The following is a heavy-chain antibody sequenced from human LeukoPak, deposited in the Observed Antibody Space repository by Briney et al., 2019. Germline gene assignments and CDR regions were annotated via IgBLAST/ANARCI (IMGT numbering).Heavy chain of an antibody. D-gene: IGHD2-15*01. CDR1: GFTLSIYS. CDR3: ARDYCSGGSCIGY. V-gene: IGHV3-21*01. CDR2: ISSSSSYI. Sequence: GGSLRLSCAASGFTLSIYSMNWVRQAPAKGLEWVSSISSSSSYIYYADSVKGRFTISRDNAKNSLCLQMNSLRAEDTAVYYCARDYCSGGSCIGYWGQGTLVTVSS. J-gene: IGHJ4*02.